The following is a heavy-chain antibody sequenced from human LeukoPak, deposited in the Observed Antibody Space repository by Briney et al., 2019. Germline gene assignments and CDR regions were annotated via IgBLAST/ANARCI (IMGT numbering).Heavy chain of an antibody. J-gene: IGHJ4*02. V-gene: IGHV4-34*01. CDR2: INHSGST. Sequence: SEPLSLPCAVYGGSFSGYYWSWIRQPPGKGLEWSGEINHSGSTNYNPSLKSRVTISVDTSKNQFSLKLSSVTAADTAVYYCARGLRGYSYGRFFDYWGQGTLVTVSS. CDR1: GGSFSGYY. D-gene: IGHD5-18*01. CDR3: ARGLRGYSYGRFFDY.